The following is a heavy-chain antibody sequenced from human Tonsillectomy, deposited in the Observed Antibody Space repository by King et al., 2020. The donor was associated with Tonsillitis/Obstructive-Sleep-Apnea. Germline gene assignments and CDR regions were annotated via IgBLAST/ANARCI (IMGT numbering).Heavy chain of an antibody. CDR1: GFTFSSYG. CDR3: AKDRGYGDYSDAFDI. CDR2: ISYDGSNK. Sequence: VQLVESGGGVVQPGRSLRLSCAAPGFTFSSYGLHWVRQAPGKGLEWGAVISYDGSNKYYADSVKGRFTISRDNSKNTLYLQMNSLRAEDTAVYYCAKDRGYGDYSDAFDIWGQGTMVTVSS. D-gene: IGHD4-17*01. J-gene: IGHJ3*02. V-gene: IGHV3-30*18.